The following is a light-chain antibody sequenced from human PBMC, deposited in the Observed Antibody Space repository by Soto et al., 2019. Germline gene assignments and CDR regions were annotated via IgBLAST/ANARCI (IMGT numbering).Light chain of an antibody. Sequence: DIAITQSPATLSVSPRERATLSCRASQSLSSYLGWYQQKPGQAPRLLLYGTSSRATGIPDRFSGSGSGTDFTPTISRLEHEDFVVYYYQQHCKPPITFGQGTRLEIK. CDR3: QQHCKPPIT. V-gene: IGKV3-20*01. CDR2: GTS. CDR1: QSLSSY. J-gene: IGKJ5*01.